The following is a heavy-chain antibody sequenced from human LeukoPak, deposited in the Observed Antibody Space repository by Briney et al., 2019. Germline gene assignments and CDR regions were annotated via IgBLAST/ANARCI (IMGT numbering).Heavy chain of an antibody. Sequence: SETLSLTCTVSGGSISSGGYYWSWIRQHPGKGLEWIGYIYYSGSTYYNPSLKSRVTISVDTSKDQFSLKLSSVTAADTAVYYCARDRRAGYSYGTGPGDWGQGTLVTVSS. D-gene: IGHD5-18*01. J-gene: IGHJ4*02. CDR3: ARDRRAGYSYGTGPGD. CDR1: GGSISSGGYY. CDR2: IYYSGST. V-gene: IGHV4-31*03.